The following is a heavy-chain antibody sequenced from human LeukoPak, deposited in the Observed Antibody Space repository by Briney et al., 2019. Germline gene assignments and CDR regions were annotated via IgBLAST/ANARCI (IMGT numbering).Heavy chain of an antibody. Sequence: ASVKVSCEASSYTFTSHGISWVRQAPGQGLEWMGWISAYNGDTKYAQKTQGRVTMTTDASTSTAYMELRSLRSDDTAMYYCARDPSNTSGFYAYLDSWGQGTLVTVSS. CDR3: ARDPSNTSGFYAYLDS. D-gene: IGHD6-19*01. V-gene: IGHV1-18*01. CDR2: ISAYNGDT. CDR1: SYTFTSHG. J-gene: IGHJ4*02.